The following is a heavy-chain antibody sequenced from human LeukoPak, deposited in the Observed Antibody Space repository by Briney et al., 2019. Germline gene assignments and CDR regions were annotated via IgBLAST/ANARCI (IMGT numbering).Heavy chain of an antibody. CDR2: ISSSGGTI. V-gene: IGHV3-48*03. D-gene: IGHD1-26*01. CDR3: ARSLGGAYDY. J-gene: IGHJ4*02. CDR1: GFTFSSYE. Sequence: PGGSLRLSCAASGFTFSSYEMNWVRQAPGKGLEWLSYISSSGGTISYADSVKGRFTISRDNAKSSLYLQMNSLRAEDTAVYYCARSLGGAYDYWGQGTLVTVSS.